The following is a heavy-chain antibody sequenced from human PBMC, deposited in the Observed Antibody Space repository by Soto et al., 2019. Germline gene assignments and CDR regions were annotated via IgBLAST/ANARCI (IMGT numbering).Heavy chain of an antibody. J-gene: IGHJ4*02. CDR3: AREFDIVVAGRGGMDY. CDR2: IYSGGNT. Sequence: EVQLVESGGGLIQPGGSLKLSCAASGFTVSNNYLSWVRQAPGKGLEWVSLIYSGGNTYYADSVKGRFTISRDTSKNTQYVQRNSGRAEDRVVYYCAREFDIVVAGRGGMDYWGQGTLVTVSS. V-gene: IGHV3-53*01. CDR1: GFTVSNNY. D-gene: IGHD6-19*01.